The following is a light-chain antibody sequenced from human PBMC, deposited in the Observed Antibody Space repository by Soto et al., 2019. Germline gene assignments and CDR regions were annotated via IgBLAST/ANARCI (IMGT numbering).Light chain of an antibody. CDR3: QQGDSFPIT. CDR2: AAS. Sequence: DIQMTQSPSSVSASVGDRVTITCRASQSISSSLAWYQQKPGTVPKLLIYAASSFQSGVPSRFSGSGAGTEFTLSITSLQPEDFGTYYCQQGDSFPITFGQGTRLEIK. J-gene: IGKJ5*01. CDR1: QSISSS. V-gene: IGKV1-12*01.